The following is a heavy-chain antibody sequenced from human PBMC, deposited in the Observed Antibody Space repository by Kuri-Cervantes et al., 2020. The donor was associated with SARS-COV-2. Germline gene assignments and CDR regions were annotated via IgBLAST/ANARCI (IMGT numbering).Heavy chain of an antibody. V-gene: IGHV4-31*03. CDR2: IYYSGST. CDR3: ARVDYAGNYYYYGMDV. J-gene: IGHJ6*02. Sequence: SETLSLTCTVSGGSISSGGYYWSWIRQHPGKGLEWIGYIYYSGSTYYNPSLKSRVTISVDASKNQLSLKLTSVTAADTAVYYCARVDYAGNYYYYGMDVWGQGTTVTVSS. CDR1: GGSISSGGYY. D-gene: IGHD4-17*01.